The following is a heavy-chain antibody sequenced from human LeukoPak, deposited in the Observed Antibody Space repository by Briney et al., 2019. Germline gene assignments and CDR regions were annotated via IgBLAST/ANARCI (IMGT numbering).Heavy chain of an antibody. CDR1: GYTLTNYY. CDR3: ARNNYDILTGYKALDY. D-gene: IGHD3-9*01. V-gene: IGHV1-46*01. Sequence: ASVKVSCKPSGYTLTNYYIHWVRQALGQGREWVGIINPSGGNTNYAQNFQGRVTMTRDMSTSTVYMELSSLRFEDTAVYYCARNNYDILTGYKALDYWGQGTLVTVSS. J-gene: IGHJ4*02. CDR2: INPSGGNT.